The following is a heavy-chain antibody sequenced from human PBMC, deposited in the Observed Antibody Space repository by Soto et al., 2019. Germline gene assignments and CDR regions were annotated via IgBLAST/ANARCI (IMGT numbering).Heavy chain of an antibody. CDR1: GYTFTSYG. D-gene: IGHD5-12*01. J-gene: IGHJ5*02. CDR3: ARDGVDIVATGGWFDP. V-gene: IGHV1-18*04. Sequence: QVQLVQSGAEVKKPGASVKVSCKASGYTFTSYGISWVRQAPXXXXEWMGWISAYNGNTNYAQKLQGRVTMTTDPSTSTAYMELRSLRSDDTAVYYCARDGVDIVATGGWFDPWGQGTLVTVSS. CDR2: ISAYNGNT.